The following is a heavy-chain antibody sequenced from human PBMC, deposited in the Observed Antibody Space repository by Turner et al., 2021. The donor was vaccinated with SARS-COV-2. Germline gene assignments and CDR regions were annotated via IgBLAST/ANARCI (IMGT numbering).Heavy chain of an antibody. CDR2: ISYDGSNK. D-gene: IGHD2-15*01. CDR1: GFTFSSYG. J-gene: IGHJ4*02. V-gene: IGHV3-30*18. Sequence: QVQLVESGGGVVQPGRSLRLSCAASGFTFSSYGMHWVRQAPGKGLEWVAVISYDGSNKYYADSVKGRFTISRDNSKNTLYLQMNSLRAEDTAVYYCAKVVSPYCSGGTCYSSPADYWGQGTLVTVS. CDR3: AKVVSPYCSGGTCYSSPADY.